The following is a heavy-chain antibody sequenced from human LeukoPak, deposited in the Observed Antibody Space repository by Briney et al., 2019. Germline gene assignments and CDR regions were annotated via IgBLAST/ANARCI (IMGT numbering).Heavy chain of an antibody. CDR3: ARECNSIGGGGWYGALGY. CDR2: IIPIFGTA. CDR1: GGAFSSYA. Sequence: SVKVSCKASGGAFSSYAISWVRQAPGQGLEWMGGIIPIFGTANYAQKFQGRVTITADESTSTAYMELSSLRSEDTAVYYCARECNSIGGGGWYGALGYWGQGTLVTVSS. D-gene: IGHD6-19*01. V-gene: IGHV1-69*13. J-gene: IGHJ4*02.